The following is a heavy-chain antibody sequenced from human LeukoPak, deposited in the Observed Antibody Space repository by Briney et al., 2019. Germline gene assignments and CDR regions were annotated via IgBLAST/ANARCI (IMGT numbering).Heavy chain of an antibody. Sequence: PGGSLRLSCAASGFTFSSYSMNWVRQAPGKGLEWVSSISSSSNYIYYADSVKGRFTISRDNAKNSLYLQMNSLRAEDTAVYYCARGIYDSSGYYYWGQGTLVTVSS. CDR1: GFTFSSYS. D-gene: IGHD3-22*01. CDR3: ARGIYDSSGYYY. V-gene: IGHV3-21*01. J-gene: IGHJ4*02. CDR2: ISSSSNYI.